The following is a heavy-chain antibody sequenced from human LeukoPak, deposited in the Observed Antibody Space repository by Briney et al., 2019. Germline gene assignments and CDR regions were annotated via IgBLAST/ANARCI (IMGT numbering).Heavy chain of an antibody. D-gene: IGHD6-13*01. J-gene: IGHJ4*02. CDR1: GGSISSYY. CDR3: ARGGAQAAAVLGV. V-gene: IGHV4-59*01. CDR2: IYYSGST. Sequence: PSETLSLTCTVSGGSISSYYWSWIRQPPGRGLEWIGYIYYSGSTKYNPSLKSRVTISVDTSKNQFSLKLSSVTAADTAVYYCARGGAQAAAVLGVWGQGTLVTVSS.